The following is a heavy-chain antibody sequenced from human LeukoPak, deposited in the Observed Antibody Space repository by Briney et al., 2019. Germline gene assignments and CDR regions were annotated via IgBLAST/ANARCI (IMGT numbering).Heavy chain of an antibody. CDR3: ARSSVAPFDY. CDR2: IYTSGNT. V-gene: IGHV4-59*10. Sequence: PSETLSLTCAVYYGSFSGYYRSWIRQPAGKGLEWIGRIYTSGNTNYNPSLKSRVTISVDTSKNQFSLKLSSVTAADTAVYYCARSSVAPFDYWGQGTLVTVSS. D-gene: IGHD2-15*01. CDR1: YGSFSGYY. J-gene: IGHJ4*02.